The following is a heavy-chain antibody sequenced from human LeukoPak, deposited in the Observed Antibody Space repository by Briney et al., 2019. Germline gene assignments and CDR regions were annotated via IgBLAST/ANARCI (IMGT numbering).Heavy chain of an antibody. D-gene: IGHD1-1*01. CDR1: GGSFSGYY. CDR3: AREFLRSAENERGYYYYMDV. Sequence: PSETLSLTCAVYGGSFSGYYWSWIRQPPGKGLEWIGRIYTSGSTNYNPSLKSRVTISVGTSKNQFSLKLSSVTAADTAVYYCAREFLRSAENERGYYYYMDVWGKGTTVTVSS. CDR2: IYTSGST. J-gene: IGHJ6*03. V-gene: IGHV4-59*10.